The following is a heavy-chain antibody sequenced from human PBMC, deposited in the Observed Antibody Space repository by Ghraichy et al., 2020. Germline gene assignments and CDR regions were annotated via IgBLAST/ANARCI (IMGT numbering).Heavy chain of an antibody. J-gene: IGHJ4*02. V-gene: IGHV4-39*01. CDR2: IYYSGST. Sequence: SETLSLTCTVSGGSISSSSYYWGWIRQPPGKGLEWIGSIYYSGSTYYNPSLKSRVTISVDTSKNQFSLKLSSVTAADTAVYYCARRSMTTVTTQSFDYWGQGTLVTVSS. CDR1: GGSISSSSYY. CDR3: ARRSMTTVTTQSFDY. D-gene: IGHD4-11*01.